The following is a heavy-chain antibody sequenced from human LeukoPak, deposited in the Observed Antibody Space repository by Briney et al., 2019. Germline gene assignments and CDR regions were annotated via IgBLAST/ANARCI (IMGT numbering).Heavy chain of an antibody. CDR2: INHNGST. CDR3: ARGRTAGAHCSSTSCYKWAQGIGGWFDP. V-gene: IGHV4-34*01. D-gene: IGHD2-2*02. J-gene: IGHJ5*02. CDR1: GGSFSGYY. Sequence: PSETLSLTCAVYGGSFSGYYWSWIRQPPGKGLEWIGEINHNGSTNYNPSPKRRVTISVDTSKNQFSLKLSSVTAADTAVYYCARGRTAGAHCSSTSCYKWAQGIGGWFDPWGQGTLVTVSS.